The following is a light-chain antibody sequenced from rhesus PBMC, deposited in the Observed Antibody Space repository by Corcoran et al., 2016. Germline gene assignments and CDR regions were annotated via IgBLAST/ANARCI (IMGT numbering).Light chain of an antibody. Sequence: DIQMTQSPSSLSASVGDRVTITCQASQGISSWLAWYHQKPGKDTTLLIYAASSLQSGVHSRFSGRGSGTDFTLTLSSLHPEDFATYYCQQHNSYPLTFGGGTKVEIK. CDR2: AAS. V-gene: IGKV1-33*02. CDR3: QQHNSYPLT. J-gene: IGKJ4*01. CDR1: QGISSW.